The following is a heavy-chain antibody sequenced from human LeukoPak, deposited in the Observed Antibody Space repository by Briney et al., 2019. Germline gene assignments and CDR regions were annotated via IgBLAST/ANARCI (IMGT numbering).Heavy chain of an antibody. J-gene: IGHJ4*02. D-gene: IGHD6-19*01. CDR2: ISAYNGNT. Sequence: GASVKVSCKTSGYIFTSYGISWVRQAPGQGLEWMGWISAYNGNTNYAQKLQGRVTMTTDTSTSTAYMELRSLRSDDTAVYYCARDLKMGYSSGRYSWGTGSSNDYWGQGTLATPPS. CDR3: ARDLKMGYSSGRYSWGTGSSNDY. CDR1: GYIFTSYG. V-gene: IGHV1-18*01.